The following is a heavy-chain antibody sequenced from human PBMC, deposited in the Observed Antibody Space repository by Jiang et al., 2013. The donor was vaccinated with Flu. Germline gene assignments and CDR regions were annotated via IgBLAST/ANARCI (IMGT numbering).Heavy chain of an antibody. D-gene: IGHD3-22*01. CDR2: VIPIFGTA. CDR1: SSYA. CDR3: ARVFYYDSSAGGWFDY. J-gene: IGHJ4*02. V-gene: IGHV1-69*01. Sequence: SSYAISWVRQAPGQGLEWMEGVIPIFGTANYAQKFQGRVTITADESTSTAYMELSSLRSEDTAVYYCARVFYYDSSAGGWFDYWGQGTLVTVSS.